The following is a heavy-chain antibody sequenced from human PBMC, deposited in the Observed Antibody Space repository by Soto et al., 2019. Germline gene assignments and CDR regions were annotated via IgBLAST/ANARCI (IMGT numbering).Heavy chain of an antibody. D-gene: IGHD2-21*02. J-gene: IGHJ3*02. CDR3: ARDLAYCGGDCYTHAFDI. CDR2: IIPIFGTA. Sequence: QVQLVQSGAEVKKPGSSVKVSCKASGGTFSSYAISWVRQAPGQGLEWMGGIIPIFGTANYAQKFQGRVTITAGESTSTAYMELSSLRSEDTAVYYCARDLAYCGGDCYTHAFDIWGQGTMVTVSS. CDR1: GGTFSSYA. V-gene: IGHV1-69*12.